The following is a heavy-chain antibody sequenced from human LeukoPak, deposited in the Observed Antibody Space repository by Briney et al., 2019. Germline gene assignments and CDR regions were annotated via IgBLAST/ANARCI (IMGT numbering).Heavy chain of an antibody. D-gene: IGHD4-23*01. V-gene: IGHV3-48*02. CDR2: ITRSSSI. J-gene: IGHJ4*02. Sequence: GGSLRLSCAASGFTLSSYAMNWVRQAPGKGLEWVSSITRSSSIYYGDSVKGRFTVSRDNAKNSLYLQMNSLRDEDTAVYYCARDDYGGHLDYWGQGTLVTVSS. CDR3: ARDDYGGHLDY. CDR1: GFTLSSYA.